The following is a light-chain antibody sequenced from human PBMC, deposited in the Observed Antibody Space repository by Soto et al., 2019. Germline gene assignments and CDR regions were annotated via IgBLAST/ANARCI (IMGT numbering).Light chain of an antibody. Sequence: QSVLTQPASVSGSPGQSITFFCTGTSSDVGSYDYVSWHQQHPGKAPKLIIYDVNNRPSGVPSRFSGSKSGNTASLIISGLQTEDEDDYYCCAYSTSGTRVFGTGTKVTVL. V-gene: IGLV2-14*03. CDR3: CAYSTSGTRV. J-gene: IGLJ1*01. CDR1: SSDVGSYDY. CDR2: DVN.